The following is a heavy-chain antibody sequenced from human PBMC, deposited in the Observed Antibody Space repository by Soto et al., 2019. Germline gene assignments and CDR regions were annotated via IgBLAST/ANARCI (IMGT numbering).Heavy chain of an antibody. Sequence: QVQLVQSGAEVKKPGASVKVSCKTSGYSFTSYGISWVRQAPGQGLEWMGWISAYNGNTNYAQKLQGRVTMTTDTSTSTAYIELRSLRSDDTDVYYCARDNGFGESDVWGQGTTVTVSS. CDR1: GYSFTSYG. CDR3: ARDNGFGESDV. J-gene: IGHJ6*02. V-gene: IGHV1-18*01. D-gene: IGHD3-10*01. CDR2: ISAYNGNT.